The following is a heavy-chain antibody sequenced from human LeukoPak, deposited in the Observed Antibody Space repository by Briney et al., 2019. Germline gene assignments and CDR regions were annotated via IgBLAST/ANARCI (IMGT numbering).Heavy chain of an antibody. Sequence: SQTLSLTCTVSGDSISSGSYYWSWIRQPAGKGLEYIRRINTGGTTNYNPSLRSRVTISVDTSKNQFSLNLGSVSAADTAVYYCARTLLPAVKGAFDIWGQGTMVTVSS. CDR2: INTGGTT. CDR1: GDSISSGSYY. CDR3: ARTLLPAVKGAFDI. V-gene: IGHV4-61*02. J-gene: IGHJ3*02. D-gene: IGHD3-22*01.